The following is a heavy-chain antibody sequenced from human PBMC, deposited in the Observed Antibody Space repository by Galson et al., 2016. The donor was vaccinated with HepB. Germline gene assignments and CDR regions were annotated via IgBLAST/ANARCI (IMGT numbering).Heavy chain of an antibody. CDR3: AKIGPIYSDYALDY. J-gene: IGHJ4*02. Sequence: SLRLSCAASGFTFSACAMTWVRQAPGKGLEWVSGISHTSDVTNYADSVKGRFTISRDNSKHTLYVQMSSLRAEDTAVYYCAKIGPIYSDYALDYWGQGSLVTVS. V-gene: IGHV3-23*01. D-gene: IGHD4-11*01. CDR1: GFTFSACA. CDR2: ISHTSDVT.